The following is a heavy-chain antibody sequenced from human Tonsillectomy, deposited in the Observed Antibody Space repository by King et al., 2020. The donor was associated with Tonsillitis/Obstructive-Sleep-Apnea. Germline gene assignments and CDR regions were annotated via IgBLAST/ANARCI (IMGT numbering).Heavy chain of an antibody. J-gene: IGHJ6*03. D-gene: IGHD4-11*01. CDR1: GGSISSYY. V-gene: IGHV4-59*01. CDR3: ARDGPQRRVTKSNYYYYMDV. Sequence: VQLQESGPGLVKPSETLSLTCTVSGGSISSYYWSWIRQPPGKGLEWIGYIYYSGSTNYNPSLKSRVTISVDTSKNQFSLKLSSVTAADTAVYYCARDGPQRRVTKSNYYYYMDVWGKGTTVTVSS. CDR2: IYYSGST.